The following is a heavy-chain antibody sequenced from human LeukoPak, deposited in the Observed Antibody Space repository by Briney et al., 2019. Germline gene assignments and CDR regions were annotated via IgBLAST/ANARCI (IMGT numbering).Heavy chain of an antibody. D-gene: IGHD6-13*01. CDR2: IYYSGST. J-gene: IGHJ6*03. Sequence: PSETLSLTCTVSGGSISSRTYYWGWIRQPPGKGLEWIGTIYYSGSTYYNPSLKSRVTISVDTSKNQFSLQLSSVTAADTAVYYCARDAHYETEQQLVLDYTDVWGKGTTVTVSS. CDR1: GGSISSRTYY. V-gene: IGHV4-39*07. CDR3: ARDAHYETEQQLVLDYTDV.